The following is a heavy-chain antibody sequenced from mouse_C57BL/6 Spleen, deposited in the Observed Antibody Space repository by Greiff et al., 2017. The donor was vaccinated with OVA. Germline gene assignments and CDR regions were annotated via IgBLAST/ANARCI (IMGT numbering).Heavy chain of an antibody. D-gene: IGHD2-12*01. Sequence: EVKLQESGPGLVKPSQSLSLTCSVTGYSITSGYYWNWIRQFPGNKLEWMGYISYDGSNNYNPSLKNRISITRDTSKNQFFLKLNSVTTEDTATYYCARERDYSLYYYAMDYWGQGTSVTVSS. CDR1: GYSITSGYY. J-gene: IGHJ4*01. CDR2: ISYDGSN. V-gene: IGHV3-6*01. CDR3: ARERDYSLYYYAMDY.